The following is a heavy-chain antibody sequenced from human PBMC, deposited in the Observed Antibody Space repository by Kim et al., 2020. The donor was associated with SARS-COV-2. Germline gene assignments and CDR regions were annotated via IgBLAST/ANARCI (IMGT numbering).Heavy chain of an antibody. J-gene: IGHJ6*03. CDR1: GFTFSSYE. Sequence: GGSLRLSCAASGFTFSSYEMNWVRQAPGKGLEWVSYISSSGSTIYYADSVKGRFTISRDNAKNSLYLQMNSLRAEDTAVYYCAREGGYCSSTSCHYYYYMDVWGKGTTVTVSS. CDR2: ISSSGSTI. V-gene: IGHV3-48*03. D-gene: IGHD2-2*01. CDR3: AREGGYCSSTSCHYYYYMDV.